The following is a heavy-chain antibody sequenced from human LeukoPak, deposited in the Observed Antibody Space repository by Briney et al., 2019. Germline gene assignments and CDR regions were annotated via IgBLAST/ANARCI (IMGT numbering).Heavy chain of an antibody. CDR2: ISYSGST. D-gene: IGHD2-2*01. Sequence: SETLSLTCTVSGGSISSDYWSWIRQPPGKGLEWIGWISYSGSTNYNPSLKTRVTISVDTSKNQFSLKLSSVTAADTAVYYCARQASCSSTNCYPFDYGGQGTLVTVSS. CDR3: ARQASCSSTNCYPFDY. CDR1: GGSISSDY. V-gene: IGHV4-59*08. J-gene: IGHJ4*02.